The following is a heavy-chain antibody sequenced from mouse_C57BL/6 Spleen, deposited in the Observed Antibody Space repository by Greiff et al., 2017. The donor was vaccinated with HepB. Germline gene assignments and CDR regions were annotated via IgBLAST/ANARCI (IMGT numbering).Heavy chain of an antibody. D-gene: IGHD1-1*01. CDR3: ARRYGSSLYYAMDY. Sequence: EVTVVESGGGLVQPGGSLKLSCAASGFTFSDYGMAWVRQAPRKGPEWVAFISNLAYSIYYADTVTGRFTISRENAKNTLYLEMSSLRSEDTAMYSCARRYGSSLYYAMDYWGQGTSVTVSS. CDR1: GFTFSDYG. J-gene: IGHJ4*01. V-gene: IGHV5-15*01. CDR2: ISNLAYSI.